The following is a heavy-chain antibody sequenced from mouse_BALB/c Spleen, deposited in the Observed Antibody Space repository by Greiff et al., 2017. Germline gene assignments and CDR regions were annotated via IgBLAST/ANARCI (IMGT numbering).Heavy chain of an antibody. CDR3: ARDGFFAY. CDR2: IRNKANGYTT. Sequence: EVKLMESGGGLVQPGGSLRLSCATSGFAFTDYYMSWVRQPPGKALEWLGFIRNKANGYTTEYSASVKGRFTISRDNSQSILYLQMNTLRAEDSATYYCARDGFFAYWGQGTLVTVSA. CDR1: GFAFTDYY. J-gene: IGHJ3*01. V-gene: IGHV7-3*02.